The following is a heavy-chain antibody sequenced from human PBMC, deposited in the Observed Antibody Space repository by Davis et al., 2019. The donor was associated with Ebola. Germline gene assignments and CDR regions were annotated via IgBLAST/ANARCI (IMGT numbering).Heavy chain of an antibody. Sequence: ASVKVSCKASGYTFTNYAMHWVRQAPGQRLEWMGWINAGNGNTKYSQKFQGRVTITRDTSASTAYMDLSSLRSEDTAVYYCARTWDLLAPFDYWGQGTLVTVSS. CDR1: GYTFTNYA. CDR2: INAGNGNT. D-gene: IGHD1-26*01. CDR3: ARTWDLLAPFDY. V-gene: IGHV1-3*01. J-gene: IGHJ4*02.